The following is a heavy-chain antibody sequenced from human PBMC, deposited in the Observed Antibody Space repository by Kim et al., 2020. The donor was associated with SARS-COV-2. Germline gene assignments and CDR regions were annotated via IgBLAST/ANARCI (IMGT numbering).Heavy chain of an antibody. Sequence: GGSLRLSCAASGFTFGDYAMHWVRQAPGKGLEWVSGISWNSGSIGYADSVKGRFTISRDNAKNSLYLQMNSLRAEDTALYYCAKGDYYYDSSGISIALLWAVDIWGQGTMVTVSS. CDR3: AKGDYYYDSSGISIALLWAVDI. D-gene: IGHD3-22*01. CDR1: GFTFGDYA. V-gene: IGHV3-9*01. J-gene: IGHJ3*02. CDR2: ISWNSGSI.